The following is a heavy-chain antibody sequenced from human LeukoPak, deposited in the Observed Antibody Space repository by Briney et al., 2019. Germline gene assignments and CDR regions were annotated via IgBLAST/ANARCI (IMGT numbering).Heavy chain of an antibody. Sequence: SETLSLTCSVSGVSISSGSNYWGWIRQPPGKTLEWIGSIYYSGSTYYSPSLKSRVTISVDTSKNQFSLKLSSVTAADTAVYYCARLLRVGYCSTTTCNWFDPWGQGTLVTVSS. V-gene: IGHV4-39*07. CDR2: IYYSGST. CDR3: ARLLRVGYCSTTTCNWFDP. J-gene: IGHJ5*02. D-gene: IGHD2-2*03. CDR1: GVSISSGSNY.